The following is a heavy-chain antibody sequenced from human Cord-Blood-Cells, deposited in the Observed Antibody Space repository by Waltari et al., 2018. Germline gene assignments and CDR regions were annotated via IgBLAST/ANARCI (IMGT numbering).Heavy chain of an antibody. J-gene: IGHJ3*02. D-gene: IGHD3-10*01. CDR3: AEVRRGIRGRGAFDI. Sequence: QVQLVQSRAEVKKPGSSVKVSCTASGGTFSSYAISWVRQAPGQGLEWMGGMIPSFCTANCAQKFQGRVTITADESTSTAYMELSSLRSEDTAVYYCAEVRRGIRGRGAFDIWGQGTMVTVSS. CDR1: GGTFSSYA. V-gene: IGHV1-69*01. CDR2: MIPSFCTA.